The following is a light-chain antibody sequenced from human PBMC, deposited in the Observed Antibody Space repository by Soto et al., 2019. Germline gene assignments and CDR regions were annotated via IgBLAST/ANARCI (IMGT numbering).Light chain of an antibody. CDR1: HSIMTY. CDR2: AAS. Sequence: VGEGETITCRASHSIMTYLNWYQLKPGKPPRLLIYAASSLQSGVPSRFSGSRSRTEFTLAISILQPYAFAALYCQLDRSHPEAFGQGTKVDIK. CDR3: QLDRSHPEA. J-gene: IGKJ1*01. V-gene: IGKV1-39*02.